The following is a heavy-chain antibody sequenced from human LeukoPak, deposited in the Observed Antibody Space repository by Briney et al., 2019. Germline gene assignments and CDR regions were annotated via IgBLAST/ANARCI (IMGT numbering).Heavy chain of an antibody. CDR1: GGSTSSGDYY. CDR3: ARQRGCSSTSCYGDFDY. V-gene: IGHV4-30-4*08. Sequence: PSETLSLTCTVSGGSTSSGDYYWSWIRQPPGKGLEWIGYIYYSGSTYYNPSLKSRVTISVDTSKNQFSLKLSSVTAADTAVYYCARQRGCSSTSCYGDFDYWGQGTLVTVSS. CDR2: IYYSGST. D-gene: IGHD2-2*01. J-gene: IGHJ4*02.